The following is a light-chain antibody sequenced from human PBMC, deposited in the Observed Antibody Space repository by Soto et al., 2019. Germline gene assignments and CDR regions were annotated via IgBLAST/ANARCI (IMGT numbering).Light chain of an antibody. CDR2: AAS. Sequence: AIQMTQSPSSLSASVVDRVTITCRASQGIRNDLGWYQQKPGKAPKLLIYAASSLQSGVPSRFSGSGSGTDFTLTISSLQPEDFETYYCLQDYNYPRTFGQGTKVEIK. CDR3: LQDYNYPRT. J-gene: IGKJ1*01. CDR1: QGIRND. V-gene: IGKV1-6*01.